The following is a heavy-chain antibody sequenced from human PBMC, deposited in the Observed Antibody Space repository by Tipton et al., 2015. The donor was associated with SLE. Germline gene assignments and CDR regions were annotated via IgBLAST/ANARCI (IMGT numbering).Heavy chain of an antibody. CDR1: GFPFSDYA. CDR2: VSGRGDIT. D-gene: IGHD3-9*01. CDR3: AKGAYDMLGPLMYYYYMDV. V-gene: IGHV3-23*01. Sequence: SLRLSCAASGFPFSDYAINWVRQAPGKGLEWVSSVSGRGDITYYTDSVKGRFTITRDNSKNTVFLQMNSLRAEDTALYYCAKGAYDMLGPLMYYYYMDVWGKGTTVTVSS. J-gene: IGHJ6*03.